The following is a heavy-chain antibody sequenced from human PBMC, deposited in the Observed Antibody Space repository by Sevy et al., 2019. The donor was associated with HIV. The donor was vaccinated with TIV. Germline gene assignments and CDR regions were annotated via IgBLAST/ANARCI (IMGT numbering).Heavy chain of an antibody. V-gene: IGHV3-9*01. J-gene: IGHJ6*02. CDR1: GFTFDEHA. Sequence: GGSLKLSCRTFGFTFDEHAMHWVRQVPGKGLEWVSGIRWNGGSVAYADSGKGRFTISRDNTKSSLSLQMNGLRPEDTAVYYCAKSKVASVYHYYGMDVWGHGTTVTVSS. CDR3: AKSKVASVYHYYGMDV. CDR2: IRWNGGSV.